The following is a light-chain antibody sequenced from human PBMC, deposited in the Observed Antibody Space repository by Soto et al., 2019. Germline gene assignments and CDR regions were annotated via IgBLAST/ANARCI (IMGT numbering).Light chain of an antibody. CDR2: DAS. CDR1: QSVGSY. Sequence: EIVLTQSPATLSLSPGDRATLSCRASQSVGSYLGWYQQRPGQAPRLLIYDASNRATGIPARFSGSGSGTDFPLTINHPEPEEFAVYYCQQRSDWPSTFGGGTKVEIK. J-gene: IGKJ4*01. CDR3: QQRSDWPST. V-gene: IGKV3-11*01.